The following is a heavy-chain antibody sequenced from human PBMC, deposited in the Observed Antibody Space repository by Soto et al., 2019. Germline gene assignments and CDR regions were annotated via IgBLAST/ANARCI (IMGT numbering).Heavy chain of an antibody. D-gene: IGHD4-17*01. V-gene: IGHV1-8*01. Sequence: SAKVSCKSSGYTFTSYDIYWVQQATGQGLEWMGWMNPNSGNTGYAQKFQGRVTMTRNTSISTAYMELSSLRSEDTAVYYCACTVTTRAFDIWGQGTMVTVSS. CDR1: GYTFTSYD. CDR2: MNPNSGNT. J-gene: IGHJ3*02. CDR3: ACTVTTRAFDI.